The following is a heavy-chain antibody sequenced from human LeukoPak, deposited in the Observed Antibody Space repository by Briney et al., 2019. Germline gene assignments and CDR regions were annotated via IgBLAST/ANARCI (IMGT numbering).Heavy chain of an antibody. CDR3: ARTVTKQYNWFDP. Sequence: GGSLRLSCAASGFTFSSSEMNWVRQAPGKGLEWVSYISSTATNIYYADSVKGRFTISRDNAKNSLYLQMNSLRAEDTAVYYCARTVTKQYNWFDPRGQGTLVTVSS. CDR2: ISSTATNI. J-gene: IGHJ5*02. D-gene: IGHD4-17*01. V-gene: IGHV3-48*03. CDR1: GFTFSSSE.